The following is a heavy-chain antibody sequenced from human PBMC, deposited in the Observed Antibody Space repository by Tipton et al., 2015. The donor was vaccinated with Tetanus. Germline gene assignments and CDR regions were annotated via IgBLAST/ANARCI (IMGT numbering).Heavy chain of an antibody. CDR1: GGSIISYY. V-gene: IGHV4-4*07. J-gene: IGHJ5*02. Sequence: TLSLTCSVSGGSIISYYWSWIRQPAGKGLEWIGRVYSSGSTHYNPSLKSRVTMSLDTSKKQFSLSLNSVTAADTAVYFCARHPYASVNDWFDPWGQGTLVTVSS. CDR2: VYSSGST. CDR3: ARHPYASVNDWFDP. D-gene: IGHD3-16*01.